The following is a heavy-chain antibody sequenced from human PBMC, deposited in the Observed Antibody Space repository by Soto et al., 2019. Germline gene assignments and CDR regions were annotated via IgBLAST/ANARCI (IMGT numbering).Heavy chain of an antibody. Sequence: ASVKVSCKVSGYTFTDYYINWVRQAPGQGLEWMGWINPNTGDTTYAHKFQGWVSMTRDTSISTAYMELKRLRSDDTAMYYCARDLFTGYSGYGYYYYGMDVWGQGTAVTV. V-gene: IGHV1-2*04. CDR3: ARDLFTGYSGYGYYYYGMDV. CDR2: INPNTGDT. CDR1: GYTFTDYY. J-gene: IGHJ6*02. D-gene: IGHD5-12*01.